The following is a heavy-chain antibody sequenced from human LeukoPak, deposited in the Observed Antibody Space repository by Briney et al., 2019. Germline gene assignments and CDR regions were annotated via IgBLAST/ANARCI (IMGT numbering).Heavy chain of an antibody. J-gene: IGHJ5*02. CDR2: IHIYRGNT. CDR1: GYSSTNYG. D-gene: IGHD6-13*01. V-gene: IGHV1-18*01. CDR3: ARDVGITVADSFDP. Sequence: GASVTVSCKASGYSSTNYGISWVRRAPGQGLEWMGWIHIYRGNTNYAQKFQGRVTMTTDTSTSTVYMEVRGLRSDDTAMYYCARDVGITVADSFDPWGQGTLVTVSS.